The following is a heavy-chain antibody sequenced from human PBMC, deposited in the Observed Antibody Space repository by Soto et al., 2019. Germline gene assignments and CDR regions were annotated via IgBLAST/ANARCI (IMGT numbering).Heavy chain of an antibody. J-gene: IGHJ6*02. CDR1: GDTDTNYV. D-gene: IGHD3-3*01. CDR3: EAEMTFWKVSVV. CDR2: IFPKFGTT. Sequence: QVQLVQSGAEVKKPGSSVKVSCKASGDTDTNYVISWVRQAPGQGLEWMGGIFPKFGTTYSAQKLQDRLTITADESTSTVYMQLSSLSLDDTAVYYCEAEMTFWKVSVVWGQGTTVTVSS. V-gene: IGHV1-69*01.